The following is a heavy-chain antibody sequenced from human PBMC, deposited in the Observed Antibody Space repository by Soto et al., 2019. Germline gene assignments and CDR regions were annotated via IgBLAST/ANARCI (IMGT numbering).Heavy chain of an antibody. CDR2: VHSGGST. J-gene: IGHJ4*02. CDR1: GFAISSNY. Sequence: GGSLRLSCAASGFAISSNYMTWVSQAPGKGLEWVSVVHSGGSTYSADSVKDGFTISRDNSKDTVYLQMSSLRAEDTALYYCATGGSGVFDYWGQGTLVTVSS. D-gene: IGHD6-19*01. CDR3: ATGGSGVFDY. V-gene: IGHV3-66*01.